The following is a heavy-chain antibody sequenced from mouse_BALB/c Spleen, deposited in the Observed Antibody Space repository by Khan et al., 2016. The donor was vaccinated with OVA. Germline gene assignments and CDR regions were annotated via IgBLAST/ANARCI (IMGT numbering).Heavy chain of an antibody. CDR1: GYTFTSFT. J-gene: IGHJ3*01. D-gene: IGHD2-14*01. CDR2: INPSNYYT. V-gene: IGHV1-4*01. Sequence: QVQLKQSGAELARPGASVKMSCKASGYTFTSFTVHWIRQRPGQALEWIGHINPSNYYTNYNQKFKDKATLIVDKSSNTAYMQLNSLTSEDSAVXDCVREGAYYRSDGWFAYWGQGTLVTVSA. CDR3: VREGAYYRSDGWFAY.